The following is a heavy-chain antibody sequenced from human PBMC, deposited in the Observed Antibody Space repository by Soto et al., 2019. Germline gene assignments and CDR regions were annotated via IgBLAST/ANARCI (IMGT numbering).Heavy chain of an antibody. J-gene: IGHJ5*02. V-gene: IGHV1-69*01. D-gene: IGHD5-12*01. CDR3: ARDSSGYSNWFDP. CDR2: IIPMFGTT. Sequence: QVQLVQSGAEVKKPGSSVKVSCKASGGTFSSYGINWVRQAPGQGLEWMGEIIPMFGTTKYAQKFQGRLTITADEPTSTAYMYLSSLRSEDTAVYYCARDSSGYSNWFDPWGQGTLVTVSP. CDR1: GGTFSSYG.